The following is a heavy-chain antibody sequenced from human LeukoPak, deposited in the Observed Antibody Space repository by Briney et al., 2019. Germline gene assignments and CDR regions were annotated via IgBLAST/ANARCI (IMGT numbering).Heavy chain of an antibody. V-gene: IGHV3-48*04. J-gene: IGHJ4*02. Sequence: PGGSLRLSCVASGFTFSSYWMHWVRQAPGKGLEWVSYISSSGSTIYYADSVKGRFTISRDNAKNSLYLQMNSLRAEDTAVYYCARSSGWYAEYFDYWGQGTLVTVSS. CDR2: ISSSGSTI. CDR3: ARSSGWYAEYFDY. CDR1: GFTFSSYW. D-gene: IGHD6-19*01.